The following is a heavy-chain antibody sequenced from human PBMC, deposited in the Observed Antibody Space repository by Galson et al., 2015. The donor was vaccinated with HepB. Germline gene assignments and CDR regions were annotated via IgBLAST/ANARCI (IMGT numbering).Heavy chain of an antibody. CDR3: ARVGSVGLGKYYFDD. CDR2: ISGYNGKT. V-gene: IGHV1-18*04. CDR1: GYTFTSYG. D-gene: IGHD1-26*01. J-gene: IGHJ4*02. Sequence: SVKVSCKASGYTFTSYGISWVRQAPGQGLEWMGWISGYNGKTNYEEKFQGRVTMITETSTSTAYMELRSLRSGDTAVYYCARVGSVGLGKYYFDDWGPGTLVTVSS.